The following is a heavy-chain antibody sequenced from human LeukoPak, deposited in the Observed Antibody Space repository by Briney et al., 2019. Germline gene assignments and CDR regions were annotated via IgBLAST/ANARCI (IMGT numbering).Heavy chain of an antibody. CDR3: ARRGGSGSYYKATDDY. D-gene: IGHD3-10*01. CDR1: GGSFSGYC. V-gene: IGHV4-34*01. J-gene: IGHJ4*02. Sequence: PSETLSLTCAVYGGSFSGYCWSWIRQPPGKGLEWIGEINHSGSTNYNPSLKSRVTISVDTSKNQFSLKLSSVTAADTAVYYCARRGGSGSYYKATDDYWGQGTLVTVSS. CDR2: INHSGST.